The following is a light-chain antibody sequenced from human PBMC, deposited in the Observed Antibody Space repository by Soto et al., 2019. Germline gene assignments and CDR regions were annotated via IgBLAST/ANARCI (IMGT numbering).Light chain of an antibody. CDR2: EVS. J-gene: IGLJ2*01. V-gene: IGLV2-14*01. CDR1: SSDVGGYNY. CDR3: STSTTTITYVV. Sequence: QSALTQPASVSGSPGQSITISCTGTSSDVGGYNYVSWYQQHPGKAPKFMIYEVSNRPSGVSNRFSGSKSGNTASLTISGVQHAEDEDYYYSTSTTTITYVVFGGGTKLTVL.